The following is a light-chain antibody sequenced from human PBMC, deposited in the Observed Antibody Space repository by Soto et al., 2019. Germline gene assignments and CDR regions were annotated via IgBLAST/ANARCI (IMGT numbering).Light chain of an antibody. Sequence: QSVLTQPPSTSGTPGQRVTISCSGASSNIGSNTVNWYQHLPGTAPKLLIYYNNQRPSGVPDRFSGSRSGTSASLAITGLQSGDDAYYYCAAWDDSLNGVVFGGGTKLPS. V-gene: IGLV1-44*01. CDR3: AAWDDSLNGVV. J-gene: IGLJ2*01. CDR1: SSNIGSNT. CDR2: YNN.